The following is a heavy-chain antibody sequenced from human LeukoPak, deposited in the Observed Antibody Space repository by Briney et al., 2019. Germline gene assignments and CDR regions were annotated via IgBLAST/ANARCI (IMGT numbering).Heavy chain of an antibody. CDR2: IYHGDSDT. V-gene: IGHV5-51*01. J-gene: IGHJ4*02. Sequence: GESLKISCKGSGYSFTSYWIVWVRQMPGKGLEWMGIIYHGDSDTRYSPSFQGQVTISADKSISTAYLQWSSLKASDTAMYYCARGRSRYYDVWSGYYPFDYWGQGTLVTVSS. D-gene: IGHD3-3*01. CDR3: ARGRSRYYDVWSGYYPFDY. CDR1: GYSFTSYW.